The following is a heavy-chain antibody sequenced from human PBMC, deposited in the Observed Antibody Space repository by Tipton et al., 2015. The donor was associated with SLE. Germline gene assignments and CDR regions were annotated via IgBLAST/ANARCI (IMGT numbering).Heavy chain of an antibody. CDR1: GDSFSSGSSS. D-gene: IGHD2-15*01. J-gene: IGHJ6*03. CDR3: VKSVVVVSPRDYYYYMDV. Sequence: LRLSCTVSGDSFSSGSSSWNWVRQPAGKGLEWIGLIYNSGITNSNPSLQSRVTLSVDMSKNQFSLRLSSVTAADTGVYYCVKSVVVVSPRDYYYYMDVWGKGTTVTVSS. V-gene: IGHV4-61*02. CDR2: IYNSGIT.